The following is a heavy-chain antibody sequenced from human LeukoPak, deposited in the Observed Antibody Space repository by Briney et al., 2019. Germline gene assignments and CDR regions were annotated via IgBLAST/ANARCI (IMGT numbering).Heavy chain of an antibody. CDR1: GFTFTNYA. V-gene: IGHV3-23*01. D-gene: IGHD3-10*01. CDR3: ARDPGGARGRRGLFDY. J-gene: IGHJ4*02. Sequence: GGSLRLSCAASGFTFTNYAFSWVRQAPGQGLEWVTGISGSGKTTYYADSVKGRFTISRDNSKNTLYLQMNSLRAEDTAVYYCARDPGGARGRRGLFDYWGQGTLVTVSS. CDR2: ISGSGKTT.